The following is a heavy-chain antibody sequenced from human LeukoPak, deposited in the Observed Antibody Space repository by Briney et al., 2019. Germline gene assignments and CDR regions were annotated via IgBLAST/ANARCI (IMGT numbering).Heavy chain of an antibody. J-gene: IGHJ5*02. V-gene: IGHV3-7*03. CDR2: IKQDGSEK. CDR1: GFTFSSSY. D-gene: IGHD6-13*01. Sequence: GGSLRLSCAVSGFTFSSSYMNWARPAPGKGLEWVANIKQDGSEKYYVDSVKGRFTISRDNAQNSLYLQMNSLRLEDTAVYYCARSTGYSSSWYWGSDKFDPWGQGTLVTVSS. CDR3: ARSTGYSSSWYWGSDKFDP.